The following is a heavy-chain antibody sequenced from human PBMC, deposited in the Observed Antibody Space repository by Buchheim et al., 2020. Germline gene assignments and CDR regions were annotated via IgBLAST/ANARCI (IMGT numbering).Heavy chain of an antibody. Sequence: QLQLQESGPGLVKPSETLSLSCTVSGGSITSSTYYWGWIRQPPGKGLEWIGSISSGGTTYYNPSLKSRVTVSVDTPKNQFFLKLSSVTAADTALYYCARRIAGTGFDPWGQGIL. CDR2: ISSGGTT. J-gene: IGHJ5*02. V-gene: IGHV4-39*01. D-gene: IGHD3-10*01. CDR3: ARRIAGTGFDP. CDR1: GGSITSSTYY.